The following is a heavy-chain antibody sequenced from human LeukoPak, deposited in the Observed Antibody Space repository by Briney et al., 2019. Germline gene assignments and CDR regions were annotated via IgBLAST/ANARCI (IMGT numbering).Heavy chain of an antibody. D-gene: IGHD2-8*01. CDR2: IIGDGTRT. V-gene: IGHV3-74*01. J-gene: IGHJ5*02. CDR3: LRVDDTNGHNWFDP. Sequence: GGSLRLSCAASGFSFSYYWMHWVRQGSGKGPVWVSRIIGDGTRTDYADSVKGRFTISRDNAKSTLYLQMNSLTVEDTAVYYCLRVDDTNGHNWFDPWGQGTLVTVSS. CDR1: GFSFSYYW.